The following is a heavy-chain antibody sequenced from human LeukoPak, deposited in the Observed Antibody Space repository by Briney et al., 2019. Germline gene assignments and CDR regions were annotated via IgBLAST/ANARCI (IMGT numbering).Heavy chain of an antibody. J-gene: IGHJ4*02. D-gene: IGHD4-11*01. CDR1: GFTFSSYG. CDR3: AKDRKPATVTTFDY. Sequence: PGGSLRLSCAASGFTFSSYGMHWVRQAPGKGLEWVAVISYDGSNKYYADSVKGRFTISRDNSKNTLYLQMNSLRAEDTAVYYCAKDRKPATVTTFDYWGQGTLVTVSS. CDR2: ISYDGSNK. V-gene: IGHV3-30*18.